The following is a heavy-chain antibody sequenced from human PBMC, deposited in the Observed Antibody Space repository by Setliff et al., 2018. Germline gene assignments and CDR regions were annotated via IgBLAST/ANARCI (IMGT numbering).Heavy chain of an antibody. V-gene: IGHV1-8*02. Sequence: GASVKVSCKASGYTFTSYDINWVRQATGQGLEWMGWMNPNSGNTGYAQKFQGRVTMTRNTSISTAYMELSSLRSEDTVVYYCATYCSGGSCYSFLYNYYYYGMDVWGQGTTVTVSS. D-gene: IGHD2-15*01. CDR1: GYTFTSYD. CDR3: ATYCSGGSCYSFLYNYYYYGMDV. CDR2: MNPNSGNT. J-gene: IGHJ6*02.